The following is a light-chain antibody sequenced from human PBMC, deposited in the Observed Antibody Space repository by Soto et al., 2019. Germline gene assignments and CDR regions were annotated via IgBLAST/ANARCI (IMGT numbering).Light chain of an antibody. J-gene: IGKJ4*01. V-gene: IGKV3-11*01. CDR1: QSVDVF. CDR3: QQRSNRPLT. Sequence: EIVLTRSPATLSLSPGERATLSCRASQSVDVFLAWYQQRPGQAPRLLIYDASKRATYVPSRFSGSGSGTDFTLTISSLEPEDFAVYYCQQRSNRPLTFGGGTRVDIK. CDR2: DAS.